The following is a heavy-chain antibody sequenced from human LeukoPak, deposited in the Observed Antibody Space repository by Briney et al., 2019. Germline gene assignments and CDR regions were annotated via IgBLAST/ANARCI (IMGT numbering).Heavy chain of an antibody. Sequence: GGSLRLSCAASGSTFISYMMNWVRQAPGKGLDWVASVSSSGNYIYYADSVRGRFTISRDNAKNSLYLQVNSLRGEDAAMYFCARGPAHGLGYWGQGTLVTVSS. CDR3: ARGPAHGLGY. CDR2: VSSSGNYI. J-gene: IGHJ4*02. V-gene: IGHV3-21*01. CDR1: GSTFISYM.